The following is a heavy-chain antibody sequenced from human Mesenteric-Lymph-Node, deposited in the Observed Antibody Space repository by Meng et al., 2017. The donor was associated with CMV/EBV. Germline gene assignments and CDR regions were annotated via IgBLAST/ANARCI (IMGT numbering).Heavy chain of an antibody. J-gene: IGHJ3*01. CDR2: IGGSADIT. D-gene: IGHD5-18*01. V-gene: IGHV3-23*01. CDR3: ARVLMDTAMVFDALDV. CDR1: GFTLSTNA. Sequence: GESLKISCVASGFTLSTNAMSWVRQAPGKGLEWVSAIGGSADITYYADSVKGRFTVSRDNSKNTLYLQMNSLRVEDTAVYYCARVLMDTAMVFDALDVWGQGAVVTVSS.